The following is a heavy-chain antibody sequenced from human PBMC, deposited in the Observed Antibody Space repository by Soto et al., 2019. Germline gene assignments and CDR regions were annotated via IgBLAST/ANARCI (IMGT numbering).Heavy chain of an antibody. V-gene: IGHV3-15*01. CDR1: GFTFSDAS. D-gene: IGHD6-19*01. J-gene: IGHJ4*02. CDR2: IKKKTDGGTT. CDR3: RTQWVD. Sequence: EVQLVESGGGLVKPGGSLRLSCAASGFTFSDASMSWVRQAPGKGLEWVGLIKKKTDGGTTDYAPPVKGRFTISRDDSKNTVYLQMSSLQTEETAVSYCRTQWVDWGQGTLVTVSS.